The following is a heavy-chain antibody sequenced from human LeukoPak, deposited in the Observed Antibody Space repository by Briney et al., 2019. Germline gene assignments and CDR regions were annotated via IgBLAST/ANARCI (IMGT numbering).Heavy chain of an antibody. D-gene: IGHD6-13*01. J-gene: IGHJ4*02. Sequence: PGGSLRLSCAASGFTFSSHWMSWVRQAPGKGLECVANINQAGSEKHYVDSVKGRFTISRDTAKSSLYLQMNSLRAEDTAVYYCARDGTAAGLYFDYWGQGTLVTVSS. CDR1: GFTFSSHW. CDR2: INQAGSEK. V-gene: IGHV3-7*01. CDR3: ARDGTAAGLYFDY.